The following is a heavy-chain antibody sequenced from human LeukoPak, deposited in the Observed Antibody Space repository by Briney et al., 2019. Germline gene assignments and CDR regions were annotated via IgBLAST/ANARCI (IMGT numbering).Heavy chain of an antibody. CDR2: IWHSGST. CDR3: ARDGGAAGPEFDC. Sequence: SDTLSLTCAVSGGSIATTNWWNWVRQPPDKGLEWIGEIWHSGSTNYNPSLKSRVTISVDKSKNQFSLKLTSVTAADTAVYYCARDGGAAGPEFDCWGQGTLVIVSS. CDR1: GGSIATTNW. D-gene: IGHD6-13*01. V-gene: IGHV4-4*02. J-gene: IGHJ4*02.